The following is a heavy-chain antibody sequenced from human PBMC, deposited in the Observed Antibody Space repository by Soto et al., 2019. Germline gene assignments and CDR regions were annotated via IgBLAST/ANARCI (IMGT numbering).Heavy chain of an antibody. V-gene: IGHV1-69*01. Sequence: QVQLVQSGAEVKKPGSSVKVSCKASGGTFSSYAISWVRQAPGQGLEWMGGIIPIFGTANYAQKFQGRVTNTAYDSPSTAYIELSSLRSEDTAVYCCARTSFQDIVVVVAGPSSWFDPWGQGTLVTVSS. D-gene: IGHD2-15*01. CDR3: ARTSFQDIVVVVAGPSSWFDP. CDR1: GGTFSSYA. J-gene: IGHJ5*02. CDR2: IIPIFGTA.